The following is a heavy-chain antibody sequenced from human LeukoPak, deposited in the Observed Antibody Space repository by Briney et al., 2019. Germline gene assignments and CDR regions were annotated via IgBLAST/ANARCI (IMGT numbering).Heavy chain of an antibody. CDR2: VDPEDGET. CDR1: GYTFTDYY. J-gene: IGHJ3*02. CDR3: ATGLVVGASDAFDI. D-gene: IGHD1-26*01. Sequence: VATVKISCKVSGYTFTDYYMHWVQQAPGKGLEWMGLVDPEDGETIYAEKFQGRVTITADTSTDTAYMELSSLRSEDTAVHYCATGLVVGASDAFDIWGQGTMVTVSS. V-gene: IGHV1-69-2*01.